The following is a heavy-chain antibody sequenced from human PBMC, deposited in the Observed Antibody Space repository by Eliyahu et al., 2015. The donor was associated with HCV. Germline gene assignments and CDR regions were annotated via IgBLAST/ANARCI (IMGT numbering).Heavy chain of an antibody. Sequence: QVHLQESGPRLMKPSETLSLTCSVSTGSMSGYYWGWIRQPAGKGLESIGRIYTSERSKYNPSLQSRVTMSLDKSTNQFSLRLASVTAADTGVYYCARSYGDYVFDFWSQGILVTVSS. CDR3: ARSYGDYVFDF. J-gene: IGHJ4*02. CDR1: TGSMSGYY. D-gene: IGHD4-17*01. V-gene: IGHV4-4*07. CDR2: IYTSERS.